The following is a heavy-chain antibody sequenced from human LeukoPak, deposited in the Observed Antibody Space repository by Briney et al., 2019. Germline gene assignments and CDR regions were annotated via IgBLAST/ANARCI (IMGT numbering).Heavy chain of an antibody. D-gene: IGHD2-21*01. V-gene: IGHV4-59*01. CDR3: VRQSMWNWYFDL. CDR1: GGSISKYY. J-gene: IGHJ2*01. Sequence: PSETLSLTCTVSGGSISKYYWNWIRQPPGKGLEWIGNIYYSGSTNYNPSLKSRVTISVDTSKNQFSLKLSSVTAADTAVYYCVRQSMWNWYFDLWGRGTLVTVSS. CDR2: IYYSGST.